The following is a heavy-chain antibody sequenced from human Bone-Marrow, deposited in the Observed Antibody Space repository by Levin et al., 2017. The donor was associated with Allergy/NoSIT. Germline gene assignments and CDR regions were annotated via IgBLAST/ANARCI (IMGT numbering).Heavy chain of an antibody. CDR1: GGSISSGVYF. CDR3: ARGITVFGVVLAVHDAFDI. J-gene: IGHJ3*02. V-gene: IGHV4-31*03. D-gene: IGHD3-3*01. CDR2: VSYSGIT. Sequence: SETLSLTCTVSGGSISSGVYFWSWIRQLPGKGLEWIGYVSYSGITFYNQSLKSRVTISGDTSKNLFSLNLSPVTAADTVVVYCARGITVFGVVLAVHDAFDIWGQGTMVTVSS.